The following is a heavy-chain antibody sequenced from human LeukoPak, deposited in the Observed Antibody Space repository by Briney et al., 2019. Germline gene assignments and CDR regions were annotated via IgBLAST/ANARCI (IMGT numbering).Heavy chain of an antibody. D-gene: IGHD3-22*01. V-gene: IGHV1-69*13. J-gene: IGHJ4*02. CDR1: GYTFTGYY. CDR3: ASLQNYYDSSGYFTASPFPY. Sequence: GASVKVTCKASGYTFTGYYMHWVRQAPGQGLEWMGGIIPIFGTANYAQKFQGRVTITADESTSTAYMELSSLRSEDTAVYYCASLQNYYDSSGYFTASPFPYWGQGTLVTVSS. CDR2: IIPIFGTA.